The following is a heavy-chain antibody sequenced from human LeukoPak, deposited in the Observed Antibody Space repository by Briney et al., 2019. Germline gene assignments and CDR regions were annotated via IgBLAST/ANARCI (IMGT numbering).Heavy chain of an antibody. D-gene: IGHD3-9*01. Sequence: ASVKVSCKDSVGSLNEQGFKLLRQAPGQGLEWMGGIIPILGKPSYAQKFQGRVTITTGDPRSTAYMELSSVRSEDTAVYYCARYRYFCSGNCIVGVFDLWGQGTMVTVSS. V-gene: IGHV1-69*05. CDR3: ARYRYFCSGNCIVGVFDL. CDR2: IIPILGKP. J-gene: IGHJ3*01. CDR1: VGSLNEQG.